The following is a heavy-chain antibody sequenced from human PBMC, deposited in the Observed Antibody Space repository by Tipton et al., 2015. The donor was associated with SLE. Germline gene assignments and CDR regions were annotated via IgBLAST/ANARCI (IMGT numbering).Heavy chain of an antibody. J-gene: IGHJ4*02. CDR2: ISYDGSNK. Sequence: SLRLSCAASGFTFSSYAMHWVRQAPGKGLEWVAVISYDGSNKYYADSVKGRFTISRDNSKNTLYLQMNSLRAEDTAVYYCAKVPAPLVYYFDYWGQGTLGTVSS. V-gene: IGHV3-30*04. CDR1: GFTFSSYA. CDR3: AKVPAPLVYYFDY. D-gene: IGHD2-8*02.